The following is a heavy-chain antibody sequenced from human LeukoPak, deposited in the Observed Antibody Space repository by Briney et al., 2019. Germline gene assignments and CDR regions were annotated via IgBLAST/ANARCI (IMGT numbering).Heavy chain of an antibody. CDR3: ARDLITIFGVVIIPFDY. V-gene: IGHV1-69*04. J-gene: IGHJ4*02. D-gene: IGHD3-3*01. CDR1: GGTFSGYA. CDR2: IIPILGIA. Sequence: SVKVSCKASGGTFSGYAISWVRQAPGQGLEWMGRIIPILGIANYAQKFQGRVTITADKSTSTAYMELSSLRSEDTAVYYCARDLITIFGVVIIPFDYWGQGTLVTVSS.